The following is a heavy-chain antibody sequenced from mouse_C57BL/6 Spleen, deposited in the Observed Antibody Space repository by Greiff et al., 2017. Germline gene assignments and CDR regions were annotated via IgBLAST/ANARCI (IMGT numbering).Heavy chain of an antibody. CDR1: GFSFNTYA. CDR3: VRPRDSSGYEAWFAY. D-gene: IGHD3-2*02. CDR2: IRSKSNNYAT. Sequence: EVQLVESGGGLVQPKGSLKLSCAASGFSFNTYAMNWVRQAPGKGLEWVARIRSKSNNYATYYADSVKDRFTISRDDSESMLYLQMNNLKTEDTAMYYCVRPRDSSGYEAWFAYWGQGTLVTVSA. V-gene: IGHV10-1*01. J-gene: IGHJ3*01.